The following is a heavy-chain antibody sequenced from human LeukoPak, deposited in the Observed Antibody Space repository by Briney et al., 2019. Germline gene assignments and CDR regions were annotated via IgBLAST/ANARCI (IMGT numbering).Heavy chain of an antibody. CDR3: ARTLGYCSGGSCYGMWFDP. V-gene: IGHV4-59*08. D-gene: IGHD2-15*01. Sequence: SETLSLTCAVYGGSFSGYYWSWIRQSPGKGLEWIGYIYYSGSTNYNPSLKSRVTISVDTSKNQFSLKLSSVTAADTAVYYCARTLGYCSGGSCYGMWFDPWGQGTLVTVSS. CDR1: GGSFSGYY. CDR2: IYYSGST. J-gene: IGHJ5*02.